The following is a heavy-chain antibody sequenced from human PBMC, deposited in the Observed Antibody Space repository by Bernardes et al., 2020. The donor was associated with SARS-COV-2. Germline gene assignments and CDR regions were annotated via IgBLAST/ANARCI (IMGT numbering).Heavy chain of an antibody. J-gene: IGHJ6*04. D-gene: IGHD2-15*01. CDR2: ISAYNGNT. CDR3: ARDGCRGGSCYHCGLHYYCGMDV. Sequence: VKVSCKASGYTFTSYGINWVRQAPGQGLEWMGWISAYNGNTNYAQKLQGRVTMTTDTSTSTAYMELRSLRSDDTAVYYCARDGCRGGSCYHCGLHYYCGMDVWGEGTTVTVSS. CDR1: GYTFTSYG. V-gene: IGHV1-18*04.